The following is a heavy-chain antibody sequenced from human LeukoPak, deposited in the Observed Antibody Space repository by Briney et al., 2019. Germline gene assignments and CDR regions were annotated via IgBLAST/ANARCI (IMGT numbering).Heavy chain of an antibody. D-gene: IGHD1-26*01. CDR1: GGSISWYH. Sequence: KPSETPSPTCTFSGGSISWYHLSWIRQPPGKGPEWNGYIYYSGSTNYNPSLKSRVTISVDTSKNQFSLKLSSVTAADTAVYYCARHVSGSYYIYFDYWGRGTLVTVSS. V-gene: IGHV4-59*08. CDR2: IYYSGST. J-gene: IGHJ4*02. CDR3: ARHVSGSYYIYFDY.